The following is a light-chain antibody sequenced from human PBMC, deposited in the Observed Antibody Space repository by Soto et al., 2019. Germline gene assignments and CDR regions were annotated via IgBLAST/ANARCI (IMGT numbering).Light chain of an antibody. CDR1: QSVSSIY. CDR2: GTS. J-gene: IGKJ1*01. Sequence: PGEIATLSCRASQSVSSIYLAWYQQKPGQAPRLLIYGTSKRAAGIPDRFSGSGSGTDFTLTISRLEPGDFAVYYCQQYGSSPWTFGQGAKVDIK. V-gene: IGKV3-20*01. CDR3: QQYGSSPWT.